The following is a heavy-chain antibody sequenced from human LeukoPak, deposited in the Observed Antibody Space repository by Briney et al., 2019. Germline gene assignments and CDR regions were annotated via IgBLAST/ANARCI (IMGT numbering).Heavy chain of an antibody. CDR1: GFVFSIYT. CDR2: ISGSGNGGSI. D-gene: IGHD3-16*01. Sequence: GGSLRLSCSASGFVFSIYTMYWVRQAPGKGPEYVSTISGSGNGGSIYYANSVKGRFTISRDDSKSILYLQMNGLRSEDTAVYYCVKDFGRVRGTPDSWGQGTLVTVSS. V-gene: IGHV3-64D*06. CDR3: VKDFGRVRGTPDS. J-gene: IGHJ4*02.